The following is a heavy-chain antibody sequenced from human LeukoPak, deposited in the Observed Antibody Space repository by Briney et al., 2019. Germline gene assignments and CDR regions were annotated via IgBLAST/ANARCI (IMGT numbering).Heavy chain of an antibody. Sequence: SETLSLTCTVSGASISSSSYYWGWIRQPPGKGLEWIGSIYYGGSTYYNPSLKSRVTISVDTSKNQFSLKLSSVTAADTAVYYCARENDCSSTSCYDYYYYYYMDVWGKGTTVTVSS. CDR3: ARENDCSSTSCYDYYYYYYMDV. D-gene: IGHD2-2*01. J-gene: IGHJ6*03. CDR1: GASISSSSYY. V-gene: IGHV4-39*07. CDR2: IYYGGST.